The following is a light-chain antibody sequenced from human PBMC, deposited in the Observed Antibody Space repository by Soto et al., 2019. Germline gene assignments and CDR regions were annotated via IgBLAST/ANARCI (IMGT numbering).Light chain of an antibody. CDR3: CSYAGTIYV. V-gene: IGLV2-11*01. CDR1: SSDVGGYNY. CDR2: DVS. Sequence: QSALTQPRSVSGSPGQSVTISFTGTSSDVGGYNYVSWYQQHPGKAPKLMIYDVSKRPSGVSDRFSGSKSGNTASLTISGRQAEDEADYYCCSYAGTIYVFGTGTKVTVL. J-gene: IGLJ1*01.